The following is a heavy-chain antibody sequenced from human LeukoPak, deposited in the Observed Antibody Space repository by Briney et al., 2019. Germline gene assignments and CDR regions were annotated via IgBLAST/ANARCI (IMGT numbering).Heavy chain of an antibody. J-gene: IGHJ4*02. D-gene: IGHD6-13*01. CDR1: GFTFSSYW. Sequence: GGSLRLSCAASGFTFSSYWMHWVRQAPGKGLVWVSRINTDGSSTSYADSVKGRFTISRDNAKNSLYLQMNSLRAEDTAVYYCASVSIAAAGSDYWGQGTLVTVSS. CDR3: ASVSIAAAGSDY. V-gene: IGHV3-74*01. CDR2: INTDGSST.